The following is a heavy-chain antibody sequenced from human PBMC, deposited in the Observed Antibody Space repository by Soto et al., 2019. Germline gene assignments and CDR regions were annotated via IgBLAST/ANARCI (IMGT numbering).Heavy chain of an antibody. V-gene: IGHV3-21*01. D-gene: IGHD5-18*01. J-gene: IGHJ4*02. Sequence: EVQLVESGGGLVKPGGSLRLSCAASGFTFSSYSMNWVRQAPGKGLEWVSSISSSSSYIYYADSVKGRFTISRDNAKNSRYRPMNSLSAEDTAVYYCERDQPGYSYGYGLGYWGQGTLVTVSS. CDR3: ERDQPGYSYGYGLGY. CDR1: GFTFSSYS. CDR2: ISSSSSYI.